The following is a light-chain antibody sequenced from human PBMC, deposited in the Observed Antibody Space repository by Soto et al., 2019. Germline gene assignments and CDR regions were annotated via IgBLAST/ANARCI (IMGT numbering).Light chain of an antibody. Sequence: QSALTQPASVSGSPGQSIAISCTGSSSDVGIYNYVSWYQQHPGKLPKLIIYEVSNRPSGVSNRFSGSKSGNTASLTISGLQAEDEADYYCSSYTTSSTRVFGTGTKLTVL. CDR1: SSDVGIYNY. CDR2: EVS. J-gene: IGLJ1*01. V-gene: IGLV2-14*01. CDR3: SSYTTSSTRV.